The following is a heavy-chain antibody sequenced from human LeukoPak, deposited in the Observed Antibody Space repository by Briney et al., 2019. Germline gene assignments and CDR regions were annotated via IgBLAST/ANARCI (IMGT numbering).Heavy chain of an antibody. V-gene: IGHV4-59*01. CDR1: GGSISGFF. J-gene: IGHJ5*02. D-gene: IGHD3-10*01. CDR3: ARVGYGSGSWGWFDH. Sequence: SETLSLTCTVSGGSISGFFWTWIRQSPGKGLEYIGYIYYSGTTDYNPTLKSRVSMSVDTSKNQFFLNLTSVTAADTAIYYCARVGYGSGSWGWFDHWGQGTLVTVSS. CDR2: IYYSGTT.